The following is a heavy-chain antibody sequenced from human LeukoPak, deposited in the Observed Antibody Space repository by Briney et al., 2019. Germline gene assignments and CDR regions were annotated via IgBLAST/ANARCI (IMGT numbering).Heavy chain of an antibody. CDR2: IKQDGSEK. CDR1: GFTFSSYW. CDR3: ARDKTLRPSAGAFGI. J-gene: IGHJ3*02. Sequence: GGSLRLSCAASGFTFSSYWMSWVRQAPGKGLEWVANIKQDGSEKYYVDSVKGRFTISRDNAKNSLYLQMNSLRAGDTAVYYCARDKTLRPSAGAFGIWGQGTMVTVSS. D-gene: IGHD3-3*01. V-gene: IGHV3-7*01.